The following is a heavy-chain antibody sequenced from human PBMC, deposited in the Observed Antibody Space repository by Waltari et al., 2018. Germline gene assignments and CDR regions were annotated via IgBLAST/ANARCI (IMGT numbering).Heavy chain of an antibody. V-gene: IGHV3-7*01. CDR3: AKNDWYFDL. CDR1: GSTFSNYW. J-gene: IGHJ2*01. CDR2: IKQDGSVK. Sequence: VQLVESGGGLVQPGGSLRLSCAASGSTFSNYWMSWVRQAPGKGVEWVANIKQDGSVKYYVDSVKGRFTISRDNAKNSMYLQMNSLRAEDTALYYCAKNDWYFDLWGRGTLVTVSS.